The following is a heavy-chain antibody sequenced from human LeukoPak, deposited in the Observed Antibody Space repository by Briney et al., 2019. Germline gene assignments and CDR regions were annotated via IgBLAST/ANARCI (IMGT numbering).Heavy chain of an antibody. J-gene: IGHJ4*02. D-gene: IGHD3-22*01. CDR1: GFTFTSSA. Sequence: GASVKVSCKASGFTFTSSAMQWVRQARGQRLEWIGWIVVGSGNTNYAQKFQERVTITRDMSTSTAYMELSSLRSEDTAVYYCAAAHSAYDSSRHYFDCWGQGTLVTVSS. CDR2: IVVGSGNT. CDR3: AAAHSAYDSSRHYFDC. V-gene: IGHV1-58*02.